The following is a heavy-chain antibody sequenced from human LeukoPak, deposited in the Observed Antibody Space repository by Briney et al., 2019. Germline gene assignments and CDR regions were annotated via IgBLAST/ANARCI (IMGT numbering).Heavy chain of an antibody. Sequence: TSETLSLTCTVSGYSISSGYYWGWIRQPPGKGLEWIGEIYHSGSTNYNPSLKSRVTISVDTSKNQFSLKLSSVTAADTAVYYCAREGGQLVVDYWGQGTLVTVSS. CDR2: IYHSGST. CDR1: GYSISSGYY. D-gene: IGHD6-6*01. V-gene: IGHV4-38-2*02. CDR3: AREGGQLVVDY. J-gene: IGHJ4*02.